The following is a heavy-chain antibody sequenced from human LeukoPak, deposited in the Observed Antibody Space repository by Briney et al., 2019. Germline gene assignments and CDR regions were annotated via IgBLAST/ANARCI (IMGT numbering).Heavy chain of an antibody. D-gene: IGHD6-13*01. Sequence: ASVKVSCKASGYTFTGYYMHWVRQAPGQGLEWMGWINPNSGGTIYAQKFQGRVTMTRDTSISTAYIELSRLRSDDTAVYYCARGGDSSSWYGWFDPWGQGTLVTVSS. CDR3: ARGGDSSSWYGWFDP. CDR2: INPNSGGT. V-gene: IGHV1-2*02. J-gene: IGHJ5*02. CDR1: GYTFTGYY.